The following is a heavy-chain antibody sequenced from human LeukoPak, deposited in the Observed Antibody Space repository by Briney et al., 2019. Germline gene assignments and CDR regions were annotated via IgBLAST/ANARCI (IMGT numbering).Heavy chain of an antibody. CDR3: AREMGYDFWSGYYYDY. CDR1: GYTFTGYY. Sequence: GASVKVSCKASGYTFTGYYMHWVRQAPGQGLEWMGWINPNSGGTNYAQKFQGRVTMTRDTSISTAYMELSRLRSDDTAVYYCAREMGYDFWSGYYYDYWGQGTLVTVSS. CDR2: INPNSGGT. J-gene: IGHJ4*02. V-gene: IGHV1-2*02. D-gene: IGHD3-3*01.